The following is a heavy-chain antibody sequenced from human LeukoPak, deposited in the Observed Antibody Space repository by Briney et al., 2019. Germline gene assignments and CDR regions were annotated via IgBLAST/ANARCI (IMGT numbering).Heavy chain of an antibody. J-gene: IGHJ6*02. CDR3: ATYVKWAAGDV. CDR1: GFTFSKNW. CDR2: INQDGGDI. Sequence: GGSLRLSCIGSGFTFSKNWMMWVRQAPGKGGEGVADINQDGGDISYVESVKGGVTISRDNAKNSLFLQMNSLRAEDTAIYYCATYVKWAAGDVWGQGPTVSVSS. V-gene: IGHV3-7*01. D-gene: IGHD1-26*01.